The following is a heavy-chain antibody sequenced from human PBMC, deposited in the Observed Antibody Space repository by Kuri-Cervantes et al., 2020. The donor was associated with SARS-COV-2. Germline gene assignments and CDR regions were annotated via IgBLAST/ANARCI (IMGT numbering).Heavy chain of an antibody. CDR2: TIPIFGTA. J-gene: IGHJ6*02. CDR3: ARDVGFGYSYGHSYGMDV. D-gene: IGHD5-18*01. CDR1: GGTFSSYA. V-gene: IGHV1-69*13. Sequence: SVKVSCKASGGTFSSYAISWVRQAPGQGLEWMGGTIPIFGTANYAQKFQGRVTITADESTSTAYMELSSLRSEGTAVYYCARDVGFGYSYGHSYGMDVWGQGTTVTVSS.